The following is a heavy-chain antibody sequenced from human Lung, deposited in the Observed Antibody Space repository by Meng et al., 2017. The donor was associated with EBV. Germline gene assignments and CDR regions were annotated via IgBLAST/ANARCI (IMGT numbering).Heavy chain of an antibody. J-gene: IGHJ5*02. CDR3: ARPFPSWQSPRLDPFGA. CDR2: VHYTGST. V-gene: IGHV4-39*01. CDR1: GGSISSFYY. Sequence: LELRESGPGQVKSSETLSLPCTVSGGSISSFYYWGWIRQPPGRGLEWIGSVHYTGSTYYSPSLKSRVTVSVDTSKNQFSLRLTSVTAADTAVYYCARPFPSWQSPRLDPFGAWGQGTLVTVSS. D-gene: IGHD6-19*01.